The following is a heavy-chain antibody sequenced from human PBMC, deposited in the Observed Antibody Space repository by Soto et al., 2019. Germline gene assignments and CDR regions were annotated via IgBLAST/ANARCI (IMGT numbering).Heavy chain of an antibody. V-gene: IGHV4-31*03. J-gene: IGHJ5*02. CDR3: ARVFSDSSSFFDP. CDR1: GFNIISGGYY. Sequence: SETHSLTSTFSGFNIISGGYYWSWIRKHPGKGLEWIGYIYYSGSTYYNPSLKSRVTISVDTSKNQFSLKLSSVTAADTAVYYCARVFSDSSSFFDPWGQGTLVTVS. D-gene: IGHD6-13*01. CDR2: IYYSGST.